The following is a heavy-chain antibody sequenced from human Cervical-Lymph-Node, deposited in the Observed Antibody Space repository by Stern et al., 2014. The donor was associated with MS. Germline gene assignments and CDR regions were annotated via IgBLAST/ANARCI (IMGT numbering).Heavy chain of an antibody. CDR2: ISSTGTYI. CDR1: GFTFSDYS. Sequence: QLLQSGGGLVKPGGSLRLSCVASGFTFSDYSVNWVRQAPGKGLEWVSSISSTGTYIYYADSVKGRFPISRDNAKNSLYLQMNSLRAEDTAVYYCATDLMTTVTTIEYWGQGALVTVSS. J-gene: IGHJ4*02. V-gene: IGHV3-21*01. D-gene: IGHD4-17*01. CDR3: ATDLMTTVTTIEY.